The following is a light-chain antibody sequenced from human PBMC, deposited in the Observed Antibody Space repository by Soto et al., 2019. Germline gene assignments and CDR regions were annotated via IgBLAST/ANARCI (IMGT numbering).Light chain of an antibody. V-gene: IGLV1-51*01. CDR2: DNN. CDR3: GTWDSSLGGV. Sequence: QSVLTQPPSVSAAPGQRVTISCSGSSSNIGNNYVSWYQQVPGTAPRVLIYDNNKRPSGIPDRFSGSKSGTSATLDITGLQTGDEADYFCGTWDSSLGGVFGGGTKLTVL. J-gene: IGLJ3*02. CDR1: SSNIGNNY.